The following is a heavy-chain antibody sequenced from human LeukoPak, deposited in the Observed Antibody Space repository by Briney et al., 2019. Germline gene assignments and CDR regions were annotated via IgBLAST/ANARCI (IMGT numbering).Heavy chain of an antibody. CDR3: AKDSPRWRSSPSYLDY. V-gene: IGHV3-23*01. Sequence: GGSLRLSCAASGFTFSSYAMSWVRQAPGKGLEWVSAISGSGGSTYYADSVKGRFTISRDNSKNTLYLQMNSLRAEDTAVYYCAKDSPRWRSSPSYLDYWGQGTLVTVSS. J-gene: IGHJ4*02. CDR2: ISGSGGST. CDR1: GFTFSSYA. D-gene: IGHD6-6*01.